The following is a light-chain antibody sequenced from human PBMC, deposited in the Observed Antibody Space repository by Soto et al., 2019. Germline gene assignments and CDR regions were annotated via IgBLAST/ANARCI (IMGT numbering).Light chain of an antibody. CDR3: SSYTSSSTLV. J-gene: IGLJ2*01. Sequence: QSALTQPASVSGSPGQAITISCTGTSCDVGGYNYVSWYQQHPGTAPKLMIYDVSNRPSGVYNRFSGSKSGNTAALTISGLQDEDEADYYCSSYTSSSTLVFGGGTKLTVL. V-gene: IGLV2-14*01. CDR2: DVS. CDR1: SCDVGGYNY.